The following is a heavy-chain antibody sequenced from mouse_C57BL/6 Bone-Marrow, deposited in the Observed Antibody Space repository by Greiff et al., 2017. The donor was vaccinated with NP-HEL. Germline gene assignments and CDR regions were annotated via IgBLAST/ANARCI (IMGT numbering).Heavy chain of an antibody. J-gene: IGHJ2*01. CDR3: ARDYYGSYFDY. CDR2: FWWDDDK. CDR1: GFSLSTFGMG. Sequence: QVTLKESGPGILQPSQTLSLTCSFSGFSLSTFGMGVGWIRQPSGKGLECLAPFWWDDDKYYNPALKSRLTISKDTSKNQVFLKIANVDTADTATYYCARDYYGSYFDYWGQGTTLTVSS. V-gene: IGHV8-8*01. D-gene: IGHD1-1*01.